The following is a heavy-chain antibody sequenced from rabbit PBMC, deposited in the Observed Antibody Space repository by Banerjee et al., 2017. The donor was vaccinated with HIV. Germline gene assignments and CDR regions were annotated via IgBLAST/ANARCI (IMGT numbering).Heavy chain of an antibody. CDR1: GFSFSNKYV. V-gene: IGHV1S45*01. CDR2: INTSSGST. D-gene: IGHD4-1*01. J-gene: IGHJ4*01. Sequence: QEQLEESGGDLVKPEGSLTLTCTASGFSFSNKYVMCWVRQAPGKGLEWIACINTSSGSTVYASWAKGRFTISRTSSTTVALQMTSLTAADTATYFCARDLAGAIGWNFNLWGQGTLVTVS. CDR3: ARDLAGAIGWNFNL.